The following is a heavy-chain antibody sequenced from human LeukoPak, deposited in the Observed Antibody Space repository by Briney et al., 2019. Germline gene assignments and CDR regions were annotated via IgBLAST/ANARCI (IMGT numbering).Heavy chain of an antibody. V-gene: IGHV3-23*01. J-gene: IGHJ4*02. Sequence: GGSLRLSCAASGFTFSSYAMSWVRQAPGKGMEWVSAISGSGGNTYYVDSVKGRFTISRDNSKNTLYLQMNSLRAEDTAVYYCAKGSYYYDSSGTPIPYGYDYWGQGTLVTVSS. D-gene: IGHD3-22*01. CDR3: AKGSYYYDSSGTPIPYGYDY. CDR2: ISGSGGNT. CDR1: GFTFSSYA.